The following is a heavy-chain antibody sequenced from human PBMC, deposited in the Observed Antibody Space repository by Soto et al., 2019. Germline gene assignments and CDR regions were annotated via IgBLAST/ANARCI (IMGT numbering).Heavy chain of an antibody. J-gene: IGHJ4*02. D-gene: IGHD3-22*01. Sequence: SVKVSCKVSGGSFNTYGIGWGRQAPGQGLEWMGEIIPLLGTPNYAQRFQGRVTITADESTTTAYMELSSLRSEDSAVYYCAREWPSGVTMIVVAPYFDYWGQGTLVTVSS. CDR2: IIPLLGTP. V-gene: IGHV1-69*13. CDR1: GGSFNTYG. CDR3: AREWPSGVTMIVVAPYFDY.